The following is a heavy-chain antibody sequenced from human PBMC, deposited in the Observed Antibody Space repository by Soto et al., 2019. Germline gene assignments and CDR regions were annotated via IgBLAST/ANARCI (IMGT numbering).Heavy chain of an antibody. Sequence: QVQLVQSGAEVKKPGASVKVSCKASGYIFTSYGISWVGQDPGQGLEWMGWINAYNGNTNYAQKLQGSVTMTTGTSTSTACRELRSLRSDDSAVYYCARVLPQFDPWGQGTLVTVSS. CDR3: ARVLPQFDP. CDR1: GYIFTSYG. CDR2: INAYNGNT. V-gene: IGHV1-18*01. J-gene: IGHJ5*02.